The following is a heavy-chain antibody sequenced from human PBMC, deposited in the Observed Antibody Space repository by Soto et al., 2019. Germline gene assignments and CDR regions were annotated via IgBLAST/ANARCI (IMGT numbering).Heavy chain of an antibody. D-gene: IGHD3-10*01. CDR3: ARVPTPTHGDSNKNNFLDP. V-gene: IGHV1-18*04. J-gene: IGHJ5*02. CDR2: ISPYNGNT. Sequence: ASVKVSCKASGYTFVDYGFSWVRQAPGQGLEWMGWISPYNGNTHYVETFQGRVTMTTDTSTSTAFMELRTLTSDDTAVYYCARVPTPTHGDSNKNNFLDPWGQGTLVTVSS. CDR1: GYTFVDYG.